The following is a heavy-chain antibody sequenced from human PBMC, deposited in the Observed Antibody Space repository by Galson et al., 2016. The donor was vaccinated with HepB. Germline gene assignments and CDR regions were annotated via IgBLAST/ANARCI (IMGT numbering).Heavy chain of an antibody. D-gene: IGHD3-16*01. V-gene: IGHV3-33*01. CDR3: ARGGGFTAWGHDY. CDR2: IWYDETNR. CDR1: GFTFSTYG. Sequence: SLRLSCAASGFTFSTYGMHWVRQAPGKGLEWVAVIWYDETNRDHAELVKGRFTISRDNSKNTLYLQMNSLRAEDTAVYYCARGGGFTAWGHDYWGQGTLVTVSA. J-gene: IGHJ4*02.